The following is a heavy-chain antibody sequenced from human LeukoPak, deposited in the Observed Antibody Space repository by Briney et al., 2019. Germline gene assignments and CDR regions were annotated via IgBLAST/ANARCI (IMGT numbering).Heavy chain of an antibody. J-gene: IGHJ6*03. CDR3: ARYYDFWSGLYMDV. CDR1: GFTFSSYW. V-gene: IGHV3-7*01. D-gene: IGHD3-3*01. Sequence: GSLRLSCAASGFTFSSYWMSWVRQAPGKGLEWVANIKQDGSEKYYVDSVKGRFTISRDNAKNSLYLQMNSLRAEDTAVYYCARYYDFWSGLYMDVWGKGTTVTVSS. CDR2: IKQDGSEK.